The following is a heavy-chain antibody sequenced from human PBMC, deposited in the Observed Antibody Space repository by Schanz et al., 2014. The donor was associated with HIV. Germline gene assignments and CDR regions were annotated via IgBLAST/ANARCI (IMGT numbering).Heavy chain of an antibody. J-gene: IGHJ6*02. CDR2: ITPLFGTP. CDR1: GGTFTYFS. Sequence: QVQLVQSGAEAKKPGSSVTVSCTASGGTFTYFSISWVRQAPGQGLEWMGSITPLFGTPNYAQKFRDRVKITADESTSTVYLALSSLTFEDTAVYYCARYPRLIEFGSPQGLDVWGQGTTVTVSS. D-gene: IGHD6-6*01. CDR3: ARYPRLIEFGSPQGLDV. V-gene: IGHV1-69*18.